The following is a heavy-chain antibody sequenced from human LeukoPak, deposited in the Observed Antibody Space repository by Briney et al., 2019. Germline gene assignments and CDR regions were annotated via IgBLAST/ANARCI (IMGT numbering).Heavy chain of an antibody. CDR3: AREANIATAIVWFDP. CDR1: GGSINSTSYY. D-gene: IGHD6-13*01. Sequence: SETLSLTCTVSGGSINSTSYYWGWVRQPPGKGLEWIRSIYYSGTTYNNPSLQSRVTMSVDTSKNQFSLKLSSVTAADTAVYYCAREANIATAIVWFDPWGQGTLVTVSS. J-gene: IGHJ5*02. CDR2: IYYSGTT. V-gene: IGHV4-39*02.